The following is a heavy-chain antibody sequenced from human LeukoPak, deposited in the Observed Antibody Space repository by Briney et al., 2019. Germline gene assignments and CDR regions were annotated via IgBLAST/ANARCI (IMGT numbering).Heavy chain of an antibody. D-gene: IGHD3-9*01. CDR3: ARRDYDILTGYYSRTGFDY. CDR2: IYTSGST. Sequence: PSETLSLTCTVSGGSISSYYWSWIRQPAGKGLEWIGRIYTSGSTSYNPSLKSRVTISVDTSKNQFSLKLSSVTAADTAVYYCARRDYDILTGYYSRTGFDYWGQGTLVTVSS. CDR1: GGSISSYY. V-gene: IGHV4-4*07. J-gene: IGHJ4*02.